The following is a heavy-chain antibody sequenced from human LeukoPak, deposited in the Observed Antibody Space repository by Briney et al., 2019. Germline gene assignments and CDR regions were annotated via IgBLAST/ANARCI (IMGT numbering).Heavy chain of an antibody. CDR3: AKDAIQRYCTNGVCYKAVYYYYGMDV. CDR2: ISGSGGST. CDR1: GGTFSSYA. V-gene: IGHV3-23*01. D-gene: IGHD2-8*01. J-gene: IGHJ6*02. Sequence: ASVKVSCKASGGTFSSYAMSWVRQAPGKGLEWVSAISGSGGSTYYADSVKGRFTISRDNSKNTLYLQMNSLRAEDTAVYYCAKDAIQRYCTNGVCYKAVYYYYGMDVWGQGTTVTVSS.